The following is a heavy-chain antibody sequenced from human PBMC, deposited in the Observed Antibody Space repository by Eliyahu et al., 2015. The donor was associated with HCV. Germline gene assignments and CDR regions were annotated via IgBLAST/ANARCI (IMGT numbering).Heavy chain of an antibody. Sequence: QVQLQESGPGLVKPSETLSLTCAVPGGSISSHSWSWVRQPAGHGLEWIWDVHARGSTNFNPSLKSRVSMSVDMSKNQFSLKLTSVTAADTALYYCARDQLCSGGTCYSGYFDLWGRGTLVTVSS. V-gene: IGHV4-4*07. CDR1: GGSISSHS. CDR2: VHARGST. D-gene: IGHD2-15*01. J-gene: IGHJ2*01. CDR3: ARDQLCSGGTCYSGYFDL.